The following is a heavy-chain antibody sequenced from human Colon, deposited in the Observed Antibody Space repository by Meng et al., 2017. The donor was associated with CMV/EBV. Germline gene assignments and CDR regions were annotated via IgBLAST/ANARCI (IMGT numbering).Heavy chain of an antibody. J-gene: IGHJ4*02. D-gene: IGHD6-25*01. V-gene: IGHV3-23*01. CDR1: GFNLGPYE. CDR2: ISGSGGST. Sequence: GESLKISCAASGFNLGPYEMNWARQAPGKGLEWVSTISGSGGSTYYADSLKGRFTISRDNSKNTLYLQMNRLTAEDTALYYCDGSDFWGQGTLVTVSS. CDR3: DGSDF.